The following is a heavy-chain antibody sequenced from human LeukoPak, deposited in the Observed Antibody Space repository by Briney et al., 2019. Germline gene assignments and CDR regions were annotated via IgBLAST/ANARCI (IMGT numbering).Heavy chain of an antibody. D-gene: IGHD3-9*01. V-gene: IGHV4-34*01. J-gene: IGHJ4*02. CDR1: GGSFSGYY. CDR3: ARGTDYDILGY. CDR2: IYHSGST. Sequence: PSETLSLTCAVYGGSFSGYYWSWIRQPPGKGLEWIGEIYHSGSTNYNPSLKSRVTISVDKSKNQFSLKLSSVTAADTAVYYCARGTDYDILGYWGQGTLVTVSS.